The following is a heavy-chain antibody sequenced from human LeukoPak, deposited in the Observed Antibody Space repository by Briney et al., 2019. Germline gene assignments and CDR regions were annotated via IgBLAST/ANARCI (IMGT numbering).Heavy chain of an antibody. CDR3: AKESGIAAAGTSAFDI. D-gene: IGHD6-13*01. CDR1: GFTFDDYA. J-gene: IGHJ3*02. CDR2: ISWNSAGI. Sequence: PGGSLRLSCAASGFTFDDYAMHWVRQAPGKGLEWVSGISWNSAGIGYADSVKGRFTISRDNAKNSLYLQMNSLRAEDTALYYCAKESGIAAAGTSAFDIWGQGTMVTVSS. V-gene: IGHV3-9*01.